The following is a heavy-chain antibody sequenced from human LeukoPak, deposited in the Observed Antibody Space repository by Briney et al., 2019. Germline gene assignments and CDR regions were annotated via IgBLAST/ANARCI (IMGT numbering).Heavy chain of an antibody. Sequence: PSQTLSLTCTVSGGSISSGGYYWSWIRQPPGKGLEWIGYIYYSGSTYYNPSLKSRVTISVDTSKNQFSLRLSSVTAADTAVYYCARAQLELWSSYNWFDPWGQGTLVTVSS. J-gene: IGHJ5*02. D-gene: IGHD5-18*01. CDR1: GGSISSGGYY. CDR3: ARAQLELWSSYNWFDP. CDR2: IYYSGST. V-gene: IGHV4-30-4*08.